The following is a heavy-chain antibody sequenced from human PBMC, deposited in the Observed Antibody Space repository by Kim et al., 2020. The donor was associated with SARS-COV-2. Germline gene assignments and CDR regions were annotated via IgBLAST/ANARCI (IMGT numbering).Heavy chain of an antibody. V-gene: IGHV3-30*07. CDR3: ARENGPAIIAALMDPDS. Sequence: VKGRFTISRDNSKNTLHLQMNSLRTEDTAVYYCARENGPAIIAALMDPDSWGQGTLVTVSS. J-gene: IGHJ5*01. D-gene: IGHD6-6*01.